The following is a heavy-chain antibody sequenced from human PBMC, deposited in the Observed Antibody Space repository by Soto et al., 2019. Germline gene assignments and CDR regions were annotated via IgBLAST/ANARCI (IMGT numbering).Heavy chain of an antibody. CDR3: AKDWYCSSTSCPNWFDP. CDR2: INHSGST. V-gene: IGHV4-34*01. D-gene: IGHD2-2*01. CDR1: GGSFSGYY. J-gene: IGHJ5*02. Sequence: SETLSLTCAVYGGSFSGYYWSWIRQPPGKGLEWIGEINHSGSTNYNPSLKSRVTISVDTSKNQFSLKLSSVTAEDTAVYYCAKDWYCSSTSCPNWFDPWGQGTLVTVSS.